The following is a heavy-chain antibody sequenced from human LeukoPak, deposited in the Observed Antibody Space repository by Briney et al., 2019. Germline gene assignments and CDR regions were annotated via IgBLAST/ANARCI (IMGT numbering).Heavy chain of an antibody. D-gene: IGHD5-18*01. CDR3: ARETIQLDAFDI. Sequence: SETLSLTCTVSGGSISSYYWSWIRQPPGKGLEWIGYIYYSGSTNYNPSLKSRVTISVDTSKNQFSLKLSSVTAADTAVYYCARETIQLDAFDIWGQGTMVTVSS. J-gene: IGHJ3*02. CDR2: IYYSGST. CDR1: GGSISSYY. V-gene: IGHV4-59*01.